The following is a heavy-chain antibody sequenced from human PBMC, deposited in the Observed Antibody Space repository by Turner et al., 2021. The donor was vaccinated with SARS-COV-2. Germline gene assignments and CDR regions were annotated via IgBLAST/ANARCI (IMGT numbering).Heavy chain of an antibody. J-gene: IGHJ4*02. CDR2: IIPILGIA. V-gene: IGHV1-69*04. Sequence: QVQLVQSGAEVKKPGSSVKVSCKASGGTVSSYGISWVRQAPGQGLEWMGRIIPILGIANYAQKFQGRVTITADKSTSTAYMELGSLRSEDTAVDYCARERYDDMLTGPIQGDFDYWGQGTLVTVSS. CDR1: GGTVSSYG. D-gene: IGHD3-9*01. CDR3: ARERYDDMLTGPIQGDFDY.